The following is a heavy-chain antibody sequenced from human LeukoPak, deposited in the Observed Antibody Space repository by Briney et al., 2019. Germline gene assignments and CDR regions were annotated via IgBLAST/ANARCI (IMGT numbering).Heavy chain of an antibody. Sequence: ASVKVSCKASGYTFTGYYMHRVRQAPGQGLEWMGWINPNSGGTNYAQKFQGRVTMTRDTSISTAYMELSRLRSDDTAVYYCARGWRTTVTTAGYWGQGTLVTVSS. CDR3: ARGWRTTVTTAGY. CDR1: GYTFTGYY. D-gene: IGHD4-17*01. CDR2: INPNSGGT. V-gene: IGHV1-2*02. J-gene: IGHJ4*02.